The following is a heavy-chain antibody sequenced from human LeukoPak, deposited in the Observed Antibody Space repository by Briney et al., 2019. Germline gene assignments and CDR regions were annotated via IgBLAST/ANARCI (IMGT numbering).Heavy chain of an antibody. CDR1: GGTFSSYA. CDR2: IIPIFGTA. CDR3: ARGGVYYYDSSGYGSYSWFDP. V-gene: IGHV1-69*05. D-gene: IGHD3-22*01. J-gene: IGHJ5*02. Sequence: ASVKVSCKASGGTFSSYAISWVRQAPGQGLEWMGGIIPIFGTANYAQKFQGRVTITTDESTSTAYMELSSLRSEDTAVYYCARGGVYYYDSSGYGSYSWFDPWGQGTLVTVSS.